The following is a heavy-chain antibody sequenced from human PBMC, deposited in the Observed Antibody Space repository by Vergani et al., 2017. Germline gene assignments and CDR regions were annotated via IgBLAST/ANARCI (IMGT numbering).Heavy chain of an antibody. V-gene: IGHV3-23*04. CDR1: GFTFSDYY. CDR3: AKDFGVPAAMLAWFDP. D-gene: IGHD2-2*01. CDR2: ISGSGGST. Sequence: VQLVESGGGLVKPGGSLRLSCAASGFTFSDYYMSWIRQAPGKGLEWVSAISGSGGSTYYADSVKGRFTISRDNSKNTLYLQMNSLRAEDTAVYYCAKDFGVPAAMLAWFDPWGQGTLVTVSS. J-gene: IGHJ5*02.